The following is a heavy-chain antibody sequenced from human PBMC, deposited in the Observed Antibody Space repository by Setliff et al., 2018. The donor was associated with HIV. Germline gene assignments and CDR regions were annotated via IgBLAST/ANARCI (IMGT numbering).Heavy chain of an antibody. V-gene: IGHV3-30*02. J-gene: IGHJ4*02. CDR2: IRYDGSNK. CDR1: GFTFSSYG. CDR3: AKDFLNSRPYYFDY. Sequence: LSCAASGFTFSSYGMHWVRQAPGKGLEWVAFIRYDGSNKYYAGSVRGRFTISRDNSKNTLYLQMDSLRAEDTAVYYCAKDFLNSRPYYFDYWGQGTLVTVSS. D-gene: IGHD1-1*01.